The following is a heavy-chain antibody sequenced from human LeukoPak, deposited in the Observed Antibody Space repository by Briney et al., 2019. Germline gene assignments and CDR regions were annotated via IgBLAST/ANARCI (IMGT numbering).Heavy chain of an antibody. D-gene: IGHD3-16*01. V-gene: IGHV3-21*01. J-gene: IGHJ4*02. CDR1: GFTFSSYS. CDR3: ARADLKSTNYYDYVWGSYLLDY. Sequence: PGGSLRLSCAASGFTFSSYSMNWVCQAPGKGLEWVSSISSSSSYIYYADSVKGRFTISRDNAKNSLYLQMNSLRAEDTAVYYCARADLKSTNYYDYVWGSYLLDYWGQGTLVTVSS. CDR2: ISSSSSYI.